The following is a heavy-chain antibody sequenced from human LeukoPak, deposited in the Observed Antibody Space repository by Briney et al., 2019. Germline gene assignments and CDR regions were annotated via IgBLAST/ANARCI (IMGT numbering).Heavy chain of an antibody. J-gene: IGHJ4*02. CDR1: GFTFSSYA. V-gene: IGHV3-30-3*01. D-gene: IGHD5-24*01. CDR2: ISYDGSNK. Sequence: PGGSLRLSCAASGFTFSSYAMHWVRQAPGKGLEWVAVISYDGSNKYYADSVKGRFTISRDNSKNTVYLQVNSLRAEDTAVYYCSTPPPTNLWGQGTLVTVSS. CDR3: STPPPTNL.